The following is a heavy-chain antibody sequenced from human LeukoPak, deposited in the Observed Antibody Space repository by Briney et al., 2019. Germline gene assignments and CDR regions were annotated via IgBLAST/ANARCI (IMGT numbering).Heavy chain of an antibody. CDR2: MNPNSGNT. J-gene: IGHJ4*02. CDR1: GYTFTSYD. CDR3: ARDASGGYYGY. V-gene: IGHV1-8*01. D-gene: IGHD3-22*01. Sequence: GASAKVSCKASGYTFTSYDINWVRQATGQGPEWMGWMNPNSGNTGYAQKFQGRVTMTRDTSTSTVYMELSSLRSEDTAVYYCARDASGGYYGYWGQGTLVTVSS.